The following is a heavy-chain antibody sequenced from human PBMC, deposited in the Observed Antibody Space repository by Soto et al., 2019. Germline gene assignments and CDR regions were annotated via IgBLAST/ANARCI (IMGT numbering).Heavy chain of an antibody. Sequence: QVQLVQSGAEVKKPGASVKVSCKASGYTFTTYVMHWVRQAPGQSLEWLGWINAGNGNTKSSQKFQGRVTITRDTSASTAYMELSSLRSEDSAVYYCARGGVYSSNWYWFDPWGQGTLVTVSS. CDR3: ARGGVYSSNWYWFDP. D-gene: IGHD6-13*01. CDR1: GYTFTTYV. V-gene: IGHV1-3*01. J-gene: IGHJ5*02. CDR2: INAGNGNT.